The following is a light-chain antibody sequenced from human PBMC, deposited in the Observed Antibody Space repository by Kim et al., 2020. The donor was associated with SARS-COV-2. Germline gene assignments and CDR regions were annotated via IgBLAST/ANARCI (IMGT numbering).Light chain of an antibody. V-gene: IGLV3-1*01. J-gene: IGLJ2*01. CDR1: KLGDKY. Sequence: VSPGQTASITCSGDKLGDKYACWYQQKPGQSPVLVIYQDSKRPTGIPERFSGSNSGNTATLTICGTQAMDEADYYCQAWDSSTYVVFGGGTQLTVL. CDR2: QDS. CDR3: QAWDSSTYVV.